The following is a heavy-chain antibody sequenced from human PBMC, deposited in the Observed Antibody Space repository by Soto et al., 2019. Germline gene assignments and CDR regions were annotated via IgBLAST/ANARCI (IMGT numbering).Heavy chain of an antibody. Sequence: SETLSLTCAVYGGSFSGYYWSWIRQPPGKGLEWIGEINHSGSTNYNPSLKSRVTISVDTSKNQFSLKLSSVTAADTAVYYCARGRYYDILTGYSNYYGMDVWGQGTTVTVSS. V-gene: IGHV4-34*01. CDR3: ARGRYYDILTGYSNYYGMDV. J-gene: IGHJ6*02. D-gene: IGHD3-9*01. CDR1: GGSFSGYY. CDR2: INHSGST.